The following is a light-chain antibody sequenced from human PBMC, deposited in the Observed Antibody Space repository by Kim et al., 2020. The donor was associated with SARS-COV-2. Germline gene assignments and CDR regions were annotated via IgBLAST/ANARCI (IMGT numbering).Light chain of an antibody. Sequence: VSPGERATLSCRVSQSVGSKLAWYQQKPGQAPRLLIYGASTGATGIPVRFSGSGSGTEFSLTISSLQSEDFAVYYCQQYNNWPLTFGGGTKVDIK. CDR3: QQYNNWPLT. V-gene: IGKV3-15*01. CDR2: GAS. CDR1: QSVGSK. J-gene: IGKJ4*01.